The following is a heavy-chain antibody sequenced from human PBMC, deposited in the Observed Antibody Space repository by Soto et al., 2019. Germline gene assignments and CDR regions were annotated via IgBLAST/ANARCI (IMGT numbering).Heavy chain of an antibody. CDR2: IHYSGSI. CDR1: GGYIGYVYDR. CDR3: AREDDGGDRDYYGLDV. V-gene: IGHV4-30-4*08. J-gene: IGHJ6*02. Sequence: SEMQSLRYSVAGGYIGYVYDRWIWIRKSPGKGLEWIGYIHYSGSIIYNPSFKSRVTISVDTSKNQFSLQLSSVTAADTAVYFCAREDDGGDRDYYGLDVWGQGTTVTVSS. D-gene: IGHD2-21*02.